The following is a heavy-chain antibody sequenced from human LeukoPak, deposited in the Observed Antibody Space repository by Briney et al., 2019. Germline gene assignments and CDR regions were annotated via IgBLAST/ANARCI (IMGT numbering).Heavy chain of an antibody. CDR1: GFTFSSYA. CDR2: ISGSGDKT. J-gene: IGHJ4*02. Sequence: GGSLRLSCAASGFTFSSYAMSWVRQAPGKGLEWVSLISGSGDKTYYADSVKGRFTISRDNSKNTLYLQVNSLRADDTAVYYCARGLYDYGSGSYYSDYWGQGTLVTVSS. CDR3: ARGLYDYGSGSYYSDY. V-gene: IGHV3-23*01. D-gene: IGHD3-10*01.